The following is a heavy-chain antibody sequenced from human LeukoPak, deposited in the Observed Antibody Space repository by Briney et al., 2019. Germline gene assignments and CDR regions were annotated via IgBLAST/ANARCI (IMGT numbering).Heavy chain of an antibody. J-gene: IGHJ6*03. Sequence: PGGSLRLSCAASGFTFSSYWIHWVRQAPGKGLVWVSRINSDGSSTSYADSVKGRFTISRDNAKNSLYLQMNSLRAEDTALYYCAREYYFYHMDGWGKGTTVTVSS. V-gene: IGHV3-74*01. CDR1: GFTFSSYW. CDR3: AREYYFYHMDG. CDR2: INSDGSST.